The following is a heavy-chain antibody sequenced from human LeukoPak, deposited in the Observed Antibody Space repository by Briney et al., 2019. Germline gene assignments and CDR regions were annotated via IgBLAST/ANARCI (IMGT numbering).Heavy chain of an antibody. CDR3: ARVCPLKQWPDSSGYYYRPDYYGMDV. V-gene: IGHV4-34*01. J-gene: IGHJ6*02. D-gene: IGHD3-22*01. CDR1: GGSFSGYY. Sequence: SETLSLACAVYGGSFSGYYWSWIRQPSGKGLEWIGEINHSGSTNYNPSLKSRVTISVDTSKNQFSLKLSSVTAADTAVYYCARVCPLKQWPDSSGYYYRPDYYGMDVWGQGTTVTVSS. CDR2: INHSGST.